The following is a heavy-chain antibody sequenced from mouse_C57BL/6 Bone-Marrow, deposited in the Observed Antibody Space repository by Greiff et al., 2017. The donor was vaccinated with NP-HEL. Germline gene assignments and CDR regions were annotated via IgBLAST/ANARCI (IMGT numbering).Heavy chain of an antibody. CDR2: ISSGGDYI. CDR1: GFTFSSYA. Sequence: EVMLVESGEGLVKPGGSLKLSCAASGFTFSSYAMSWVRQTPEKRLEWVAYISSGGDYIYYADTVKGRFTISRDNARNTLYLQMSSLKSEDTAMYYCTRDRGGLRLNWDFDVWGTGTTVTVSS. V-gene: IGHV5-9-1*02. CDR3: TRDRGGLRLNWDFDV. D-gene: IGHD2-4*01. J-gene: IGHJ1*03.